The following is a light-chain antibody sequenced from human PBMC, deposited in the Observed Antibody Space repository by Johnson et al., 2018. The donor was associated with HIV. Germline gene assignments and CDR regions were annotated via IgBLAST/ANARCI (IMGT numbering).Light chain of an antibody. CDR2: DND. Sequence: QSVLTQPPSVSAAPGQKVTISCSGSSSNIGNNYVSWYQQLPHTAPKLLISDNDKRPSGIPDRFSGSKSGASATLDITGLQTGDEADYYCGTGDNSLNVYVVGTGTKVTVL. V-gene: IGLV1-51*01. J-gene: IGLJ1*01. CDR3: GTGDNSLNVYV. CDR1: SSNIGNNY.